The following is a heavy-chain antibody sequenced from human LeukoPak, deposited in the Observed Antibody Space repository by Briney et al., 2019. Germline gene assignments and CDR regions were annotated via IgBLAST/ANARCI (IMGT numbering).Heavy chain of an antibody. CDR2: ISGSGGST. V-gene: IGHV3-23*01. CDR3: AGGYGSGSYGMDV. D-gene: IGHD1-26*01. J-gene: IGHJ6*02. CDR1: GFTFSSYA. Sequence: GGSLRLSCAASGFTFSSYAMSWVRQAPGKGLEWVSAISGSGGSTYYADSVKGRFTISRDNAKNSLYLQMNSLRAEDTAVYYCAGGYGSGSYGMDVWGQGTTVTVSS.